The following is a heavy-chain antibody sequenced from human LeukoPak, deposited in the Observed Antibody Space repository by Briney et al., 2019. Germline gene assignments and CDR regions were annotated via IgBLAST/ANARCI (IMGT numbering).Heavy chain of an antibody. D-gene: IGHD4-23*01. CDR2: IIPIFGTA. CDR1: GGTFSSYA. V-gene: IGHV1-69*05. CDR3: ARGGESEGNFGGPNWSDP. J-gene: IGHJ5*02. Sequence: SVKVSCKASGGTFSSYAISWVRQAPGQGLEWMGGIIPIFGTANYAQKFQGRVTITTDESTSTAYMELSSLRSEDTAVYYCARGGESEGNFGGPNWSDPWGQGTLVTVSS.